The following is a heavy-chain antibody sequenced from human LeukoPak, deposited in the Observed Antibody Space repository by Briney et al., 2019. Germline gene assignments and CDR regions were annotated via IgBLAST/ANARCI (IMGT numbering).Heavy chain of an antibody. V-gene: IGHV3-53*01. D-gene: IGHD3/OR15-3a*01. CDR1: GFIVSSTY. CDR2: INSVGTT. Sequence: GGSLRLSCAASGFIVSSTYMNCVRQAPGKGLEWISVINSVGTTYYADSVKGRFTISRDDSNNMLFLQMNSLRAEDTALYYCAKMDSDYYIDFWGKGTLVTVSS. J-gene: IGHJ4*02. CDR3: AKMDSDYYIDF.